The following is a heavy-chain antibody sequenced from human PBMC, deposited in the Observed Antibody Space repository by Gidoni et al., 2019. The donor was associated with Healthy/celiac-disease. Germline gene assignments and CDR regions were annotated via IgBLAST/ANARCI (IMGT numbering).Heavy chain of an antibody. Sequence: QVQLQESGPGLVKPSETLSLTCTVSGGPISSYYWSWIRQPPGKGLEWIGYIYYIGSTNYNPSLKSRVTISVDTSKNQFSLKLSAVTAADTAVYYCARVVRDWSPIWGGRGYYYYGMDVWGQGTTVTVSS. CDR1: GGPISSYY. CDR3: ARVVRDWSPIWGGRGYYYYGMDV. J-gene: IGHJ6*02. V-gene: IGHV4-59*01. D-gene: IGHD3-9*01. CDR2: IYYIGST.